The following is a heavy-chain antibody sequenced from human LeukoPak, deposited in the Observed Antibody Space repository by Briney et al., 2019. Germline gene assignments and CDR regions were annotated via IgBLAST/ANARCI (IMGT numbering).Heavy chain of an antibody. CDR2: ISGSGGSR. CDR3: AREVTGTNYFDC. Sequence: GGSLRLSCAVSGFTVSHSYMSWVRQAPGRGLEWVSNISGSGGSRYNADSVKGRFTISRDNSKNTLYLQMNSLRAEDTAVYYCAREVTGTNYFDCWGQGTLVTVSS. CDR1: GFTVSHSY. D-gene: IGHD1-20*01. J-gene: IGHJ4*02. V-gene: IGHV3-23*01.